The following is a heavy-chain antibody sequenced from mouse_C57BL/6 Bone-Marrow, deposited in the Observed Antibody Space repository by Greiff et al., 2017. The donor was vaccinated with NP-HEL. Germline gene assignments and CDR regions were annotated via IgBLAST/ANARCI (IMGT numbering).Heavy chain of an antibody. CDR2: ISDGGSYT. CDR1: GFTFSSYA. V-gene: IGHV5-4*01. CDR3: VRDYYGSRSYFDY. J-gene: IGHJ2*01. Sequence: DVKLVESGGGLVKPGGSLKLSCAASGFTFSSYAMSWVRQTPEKRLEWVATISDGGSYTYYPDNVKGRFTISRDNAKNNLYLQMSHLKSEDTAMYYYVRDYYGSRSYFDYWGQGTTLTVSS. D-gene: IGHD1-1*01.